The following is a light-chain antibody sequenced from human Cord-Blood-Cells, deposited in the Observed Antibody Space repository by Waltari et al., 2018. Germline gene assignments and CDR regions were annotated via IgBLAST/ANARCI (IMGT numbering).Light chain of an antibody. CDR2: DVS. CDR3: SSYTSSSTWV. CDR1: SSDVGGYNY. V-gene: IGLV2-14*01. J-gene: IGLJ3*02. Sequence: QSALTQPASVSGSPGQSITISCTGTSSDVGGYNYVSWYQQHPGKAPKLIIYDVSKRPSGVSNHFSASKSGNTASLTISGLQAEDEADYYCSSYTSSSTWVFGGGTKLTVL.